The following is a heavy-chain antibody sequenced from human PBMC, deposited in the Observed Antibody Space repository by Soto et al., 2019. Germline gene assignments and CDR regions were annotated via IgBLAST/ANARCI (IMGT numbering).Heavy chain of an antibody. D-gene: IGHD3-16*01. Sequence: QVQLVESGGGLVKPGRSLRLSCAASGFTFSDYYMNWIRQAPGKGLEWVSYISSSRSYTNYADSVKGRFTISRDNAKNSLYLQINSLRAEDTAVYYCARVAYEAFNIWGEGTMVTVSS. V-gene: IGHV3-11*05. CDR3: ARVAYEAFNI. CDR2: ISSSRSYT. J-gene: IGHJ3*02. CDR1: GFTFSDYY.